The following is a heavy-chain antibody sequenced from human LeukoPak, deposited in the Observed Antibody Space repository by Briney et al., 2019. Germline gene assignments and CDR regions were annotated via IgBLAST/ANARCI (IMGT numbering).Heavy chain of an antibody. CDR1: GYTFTSYG. CDR2: ISAYNGNT. V-gene: IGHV1-18*01. J-gene: IGHJ5*02. Sequence: ASVKVSCKASGYTFTSYGISWARQAPGQGLEWMGWISAYNGNTNYAQKLQGRVTMTTDTSTSTAYMELRSLRSDDTAVYYCARDKEREYYDSSGYYSWFDPWGQGTLVTVSS. CDR3: ARDKEREYYDSSGYYSWFDP. D-gene: IGHD3-22*01.